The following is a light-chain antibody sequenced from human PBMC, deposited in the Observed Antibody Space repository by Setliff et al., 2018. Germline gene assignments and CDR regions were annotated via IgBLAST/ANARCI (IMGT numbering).Light chain of an antibody. CDR2: YDS. Sequence: YELTQPPSVPVAPGKTARITCGGNNIGGKSVNWYQQKPGQAPVLVIYYDSDRPSGIPERFFGSNSGNTATLTISRVEAGDEADYYCQVWDSGSEHYVFGTGTKVTVL. CDR3: QVWDSGSEHYV. CDR1: NIGGKS. V-gene: IGLV3-21*04. J-gene: IGLJ1*01.